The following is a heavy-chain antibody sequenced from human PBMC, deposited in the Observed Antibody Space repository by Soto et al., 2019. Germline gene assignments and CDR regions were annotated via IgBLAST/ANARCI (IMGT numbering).Heavy chain of an antibody. CDR2: MNPNSGNT. D-gene: IGHD3-3*01. CDR1: GYTFTSYD. Sequence: QVQLVQSGAEVKKPGASVKVSCKASGYTFTSYDINWVRQATGQGLEWMGWMNPNSGNTGYAQKFQGRVTMTRNTSISTAYMELSSLRSEDTAVYYCARGRALQFLEYNWFDPWGQGTLVTVSS. J-gene: IGHJ5*02. CDR3: ARGRALQFLEYNWFDP. V-gene: IGHV1-8*01.